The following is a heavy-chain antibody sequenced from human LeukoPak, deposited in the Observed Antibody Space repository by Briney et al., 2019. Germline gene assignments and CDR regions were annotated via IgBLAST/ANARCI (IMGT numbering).Heavy chain of an antibody. D-gene: IGHD3-9*01. CDR3: ARHPRYDILTGQRGGRYWFDP. CDR1: GGSISSADYY. J-gene: IGHJ5*02. Sequence: PSETLSLTCTVSGGSISSADYYWSWIRQPPGKGLEWIGYIYYSGSTNYNPSLKSRVTISVDTSKNQFSLKLSSVTAADTAVYYCARHPRYDILTGQRGGRYWFDPWGQGTLVTVSS. V-gene: IGHV4-61*08. CDR2: IYYSGST.